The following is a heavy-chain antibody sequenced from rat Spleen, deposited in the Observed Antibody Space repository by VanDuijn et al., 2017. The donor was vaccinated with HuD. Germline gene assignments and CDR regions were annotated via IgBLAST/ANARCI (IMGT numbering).Heavy chain of an antibody. V-gene: IGHV5-29*01. J-gene: IGHJ2*01. CDR3: ARHQDVYYGSNWFAY. D-gene: IGHD1-6*01. CDR2: ISSDGRRN. CDR1: GFTFSDYY. Sequence: EVQLVESDGGLVQPGRSLKLSCAASGFTFSDYYMAWVRQAPTKGLEWVATISSDGRRNYYRDSVKGRFTISRDNAKSSLYLQMDSLRSEDTATYYCARHQDVYYGSNWFAYWGQGVMVTVSS.